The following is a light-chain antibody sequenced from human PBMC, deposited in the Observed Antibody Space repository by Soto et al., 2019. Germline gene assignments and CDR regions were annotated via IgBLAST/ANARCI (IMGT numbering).Light chain of an antibody. V-gene: IGKV1-5*01. J-gene: IGKJ1*01. CDR2: DAS. CDR1: QSISSW. Sequence: DIQMTQSHSTMSASVGDRVTITCRASQSISSWLAWYQQKPGKAPKLLIYDASTLESGVPSRFSGSGSGTEFTLTLSSRQPDDLATDDCQKYNNHSWTFGQGTKVESK. CDR3: QKYNNHSWT.